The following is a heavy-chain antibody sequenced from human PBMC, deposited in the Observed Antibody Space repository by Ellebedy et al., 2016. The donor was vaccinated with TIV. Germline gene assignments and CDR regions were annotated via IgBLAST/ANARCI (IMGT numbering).Heavy chain of an antibody. V-gene: IGHV3-49*03. J-gene: IGHJ4*02. Sequence: GESLKISCTASGFTFGDYAMSWFRQAPGKGLEWVGFIRSKAYGGTTEYAASVKGRFTISRDDSKSIAYLQMNSLKTEDTAVYYCTRGSTLVEAAAGTNYWGQGTLVTVSS. CDR2: IRSKAYGGTT. D-gene: IGHD6-13*01. CDR3: TRGSTLVEAAAGTNY. CDR1: GFTFGDYA.